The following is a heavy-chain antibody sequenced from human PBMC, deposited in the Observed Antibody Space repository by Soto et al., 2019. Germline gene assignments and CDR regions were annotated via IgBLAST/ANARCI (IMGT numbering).Heavy chain of an antibody. CDR2: IYYSGST. Sequence: SETLSLTCTVSGGSISSSSYYWGWIRQPPGKGLEWIGSIYYSGSTYYNPSLKSRVTISVDTSKNQFSLKLSSVTAADTAVYYCARHKSRLWFGELFPRGWFDPWGQGILVTVSS. J-gene: IGHJ5*02. V-gene: IGHV4-39*01. CDR1: GGSISSSSYY. CDR3: ARHKSRLWFGELFPRGWFDP. D-gene: IGHD3-10*01.